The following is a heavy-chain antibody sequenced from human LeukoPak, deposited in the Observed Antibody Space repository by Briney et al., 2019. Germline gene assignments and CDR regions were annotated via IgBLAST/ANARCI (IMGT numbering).Heavy chain of an antibody. CDR2: IWYDGSNK. CDR1: GFTFSSYG. Sequence: GRSLRLSCAASGFTFSSYGMHWVRQAPGKGLEWVAVIWYDGSNKYYPDSVQGRFTISRDNSKNTLYLQVNSLRAEDTAVYYCARAFQGPFDYWGQGTLVTVSS. D-gene: IGHD2-21*01. J-gene: IGHJ4*02. CDR3: ARAFQGPFDY. V-gene: IGHV3-33*01.